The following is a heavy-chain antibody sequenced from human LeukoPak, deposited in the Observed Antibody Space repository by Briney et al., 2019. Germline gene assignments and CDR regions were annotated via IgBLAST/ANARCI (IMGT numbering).Heavy chain of an antibody. CDR1: GGSFSGYY. Sequence: ETLSLTCAVYGGSFSGYYWSWVRQAPGKGLEWVANIKQDGSEKYYVDSVKGRFTISRDNAKNSLYLQMNSLRAEDTAVYYCARAWIAAAGYFDYWGQGTLVTVSS. V-gene: IGHV3-7*03. CDR2: IKQDGSEK. CDR3: ARAWIAAAGYFDY. J-gene: IGHJ4*02. D-gene: IGHD6-13*01.